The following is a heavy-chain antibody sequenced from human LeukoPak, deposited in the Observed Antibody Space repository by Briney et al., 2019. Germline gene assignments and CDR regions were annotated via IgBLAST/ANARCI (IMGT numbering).Heavy chain of an antibody. J-gene: IGHJ3*02. V-gene: IGHV3-30*18. CDR1: GFTFSSYG. Sequence: GGSLRLSCAASGFTFSSYGMHWVRQAPGKGLEWVAVISYDGSNKYYADSVKGRFTISRDNSKNTLYLQMNSLRAEDTAVYYCAKDHIYDILTADAFDIWGQGTMVTVSS. CDR2: ISYDGSNK. CDR3: AKDHIYDILTADAFDI. D-gene: IGHD3-9*01.